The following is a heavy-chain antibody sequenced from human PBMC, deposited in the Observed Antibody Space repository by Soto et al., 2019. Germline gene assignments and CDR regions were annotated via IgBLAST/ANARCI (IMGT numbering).Heavy chain of an antibody. V-gene: IGHV1-18*04. CDR1: GYTFTSYG. CDR3: AREPFYYDRSGGWGLDY. Sequence: QVQLVQSGAEVKKPGASVKVSCKASGYTFTSYGFSWVRQAPGQGLEWMGWISAYNGNRNYAQNLQGRVTMTTVTSTSTAYMELRSLRADDTAVYYCAREPFYYDRSGGWGLDYWGQGTLVTVSS. J-gene: IGHJ4*02. D-gene: IGHD3-22*01. CDR2: ISAYNGNR.